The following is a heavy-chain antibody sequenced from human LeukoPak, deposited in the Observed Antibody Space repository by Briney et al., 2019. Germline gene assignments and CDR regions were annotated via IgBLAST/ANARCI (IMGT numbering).Heavy chain of an antibody. V-gene: IGHV4-39*01. J-gene: IGHJ4*02. D-gene: IGHD3-3*01. CDR1: GGSISSSSYY. Sequence: SETLSLTCTVSGGSISSSSYYWGWIRQPPGKGLEWIGSIYYSGGTYYNPSLKSRVTVSVDTSKNQFSLKLSSVTAADTAVYYCARHGGTGDYDFWSGFPPGPYYFDYWGQGTLVTVSS. CDR3: ARHGGTGDYDFWSGFPPGPYYFDY. CDR2: IYYSGGT.